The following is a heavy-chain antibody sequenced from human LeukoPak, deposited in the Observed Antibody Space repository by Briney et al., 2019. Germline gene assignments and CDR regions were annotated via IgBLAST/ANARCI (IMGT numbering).Heavy chain of an antibody. J-gene: IGHJ4*02. D-gene: IGHD6-19*01. CDR2: IKQDGSEK. V-gene: IGHV3-7*03. CDR1: GFTFSSYW. CDR3: ARAGSGWYSEYYFDY. Sequence: HPGGSLRLSCAASGFTFSSYWMSWVRQAPGKGLEWVANIKQDGSEKYYVDSVKGRFTISRDNAKNSLYLQMNSLRAEDTAVYYCARAGSGWYSEYYFDYWGQGTLVTVSS.